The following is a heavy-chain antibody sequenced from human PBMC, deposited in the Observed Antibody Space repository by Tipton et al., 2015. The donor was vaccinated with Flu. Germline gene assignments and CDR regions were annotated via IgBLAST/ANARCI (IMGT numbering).Heavy chain of an antibody. J-gene: IGHJ4*02. Sequence: TLSLTCSIYGGAFSNYYWSWIRQPPGKGLEWIGEINHSRTTNYNPSLWGRVTISDDTSKNQFSLKLTSVTAADTAVYYCATKFGNWGVWEPLDYWGQGTLVTVSS. CDR1: GGAFSNYY. CDR3: ATKFGNWGVWEPLDY. D-gene: IGHD7-27*01. CDR2: INHSRTT. V-gene: IGHV4-34*01.